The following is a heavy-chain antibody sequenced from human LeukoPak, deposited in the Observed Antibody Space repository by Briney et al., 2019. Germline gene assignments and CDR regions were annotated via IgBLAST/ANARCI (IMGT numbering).Heavy chain of an antibody. CDR1: GFTFSSYA. Sequence: TGGSLRLSCAASGFTFSSYAMSWVRQAPGKGLEWVSAISGSGSSTYYADSVKGRFTISRDNSKNTLYLQMNSLRAEDTAVYYCAKDGWYAEYFQHWGQGTLVTVSS. CDR3: AKDGWYAEYFQH. CDR2: ISGSGSST. J-gene: IGHJ1*01. V-gene: IGHV3-23*01. D-gene: IGHD6-19*01.